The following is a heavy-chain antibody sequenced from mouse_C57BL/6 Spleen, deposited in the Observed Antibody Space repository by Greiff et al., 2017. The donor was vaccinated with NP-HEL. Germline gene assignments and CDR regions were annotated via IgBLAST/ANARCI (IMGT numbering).Heavy chain of an antibody. CDR3: VRDQGYDYDEGDYYAMDY. V-gene: IGHV10-3*01. CDR2: IRSKSSNYAT. CDR1: GFTFNTYA. D-gene: IGHD2-4*01. Sequence: EVHLVESGGGLVQPKGSLKLSCAASGFTFNTYAMHWVRQAPGKGLEWVARIRSKSSNYATYYADSVKDRFTISRDDSQSMLYLQMNNLKTEDTAMYYWVRDQGYDYDEGDYYAMDYWGQGTSVTVSS. J-gene: IGHJ4*01.